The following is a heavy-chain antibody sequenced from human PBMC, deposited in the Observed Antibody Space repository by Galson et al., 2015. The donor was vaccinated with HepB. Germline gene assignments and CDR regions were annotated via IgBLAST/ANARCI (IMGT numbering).Heavy chain of an antibody. CDR1: GFTFNSYN. J-gene: IGHJ4*02. CDR3: ARTPKAIAAAGKGGPIDY. D-gene: IGHD6-13*01. V-gene: IGHV3-21*01. CDR2: IRSSSSYI. Sequence: SLRLSCAASGFTFNSYNMNWVRQAPGKGLEWVSSIRSSSSYISYADSVKGRFTISRDNAKNSLYRQMNSLRAEDTAVYYCARTPKAIAAAGKGGPIDYWGQGTLVTVSS.